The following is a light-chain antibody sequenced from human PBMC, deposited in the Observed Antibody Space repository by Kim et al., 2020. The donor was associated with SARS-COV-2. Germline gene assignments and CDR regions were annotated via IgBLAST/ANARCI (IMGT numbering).Light chain of an antibody. Sequence: SPGESANFSCGASKSITYYLIWYRQKPGEAPRRFIYVASKRGTGIAARCSGSGSGTDFTLTISSLEPEDFAVYYCQQRGAWPQTVGQGSKLEI. J-gene: IGKJ2*01. CDR3: QQRGAWPQT. CDR2: VAS. V-gene: IGKV3-11*01. CDR1: KSITYY.